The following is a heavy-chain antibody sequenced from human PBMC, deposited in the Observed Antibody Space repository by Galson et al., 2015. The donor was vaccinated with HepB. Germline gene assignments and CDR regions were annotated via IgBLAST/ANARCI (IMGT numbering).Heavy chain of an antibody. D-gene: IGHD2-2*02. J-gene: IGHJ3*02. CDR3: ARVDIVVVPAAISAFDI. CDR2: ISSSSSYI. CDR1: GFTFSSYS. Sequence: SLRLSCAASGFTFSSYSMNWVRQAPGKGLEWASSISSSSSYIYYADSVKGRFTISRDNAKNSLYLQMNSLRAEDTAVYYCARVDIVVVPAAISAFDIWGQGTMVTVSS. V-gene: IGHV3-21*01.